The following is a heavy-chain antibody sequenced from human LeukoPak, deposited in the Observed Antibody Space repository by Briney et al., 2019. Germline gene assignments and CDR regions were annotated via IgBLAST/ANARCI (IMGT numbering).Heavy chain of an antibody. D-gene: IGHD6-13*01. CDR3: ARGAAAGNIDY. CDR1: GFTFSSYD. Sequence: GVSLRLSCAASGFTFSSYDMHWVRQATGKGLEWVSAIGTAGDTYYPGSVKGRFTISRENAKNSLYLQMNSLRAGDTAVYYCARGAAAGNIDYWGQGTLVTVSS. CDR2: IGTAGDT. J-gene: IGHJ4*02. V-gene: IGHV3-13*01.